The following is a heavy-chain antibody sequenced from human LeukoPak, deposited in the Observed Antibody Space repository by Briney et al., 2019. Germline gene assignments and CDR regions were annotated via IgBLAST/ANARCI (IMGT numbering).Heavy chain of an antibody. CDR3: AQATGWPGFDF. Sequence: SETLSLTCSASGASASRRYWSWIRQSPGRTLEWIGHIYDGRDTKYNPSLTSRVTISVDTSRNQFSLSLTSVTAADTTIYYCAQATGWPGFDFWGPGALVTVSS. D-gene: IGHD6-19*01. J-gene: IGHJ4*02. CDR2: IYDGRDT. V-gene: IGHV4-59*08. CDR1: GASASRRY.